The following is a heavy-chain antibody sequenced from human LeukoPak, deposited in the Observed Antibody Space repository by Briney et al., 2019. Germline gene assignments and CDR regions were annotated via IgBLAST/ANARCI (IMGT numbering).Heavy chain of an antibody. CDR3: ARRSGSYIAH. CDR2: IYPGDSDT. CDR1: GYSFTSYR. J-gene: IGHJ4*02. Sequence: GESLKISCKGSGYSFTSYRIGWVRQMPGKGLEWMGMIYPGDSDTRYSPAFQGQVTISADKSIRTAYLQWSSLRASDTAMYYCARRSGSYIAHWGQGTLVTVSS. D-gene: IGHD1-26*01. V-gene: IGHV5-51*01.